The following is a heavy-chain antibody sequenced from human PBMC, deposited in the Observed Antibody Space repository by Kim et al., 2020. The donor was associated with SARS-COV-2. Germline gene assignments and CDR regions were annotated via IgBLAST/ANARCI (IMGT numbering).Heavy chain of an antibody. Sequence: SETLSLTCTVSGGSISSYYWSWIRQPPGKGLEWIGYIYYSGSTNYNPSLKSRVTISVDTSKNQFSLKLSSVTAADTAVYYCARGSLWFGELLSSRGTVYGMDVWGPGTTVTVSS. CDR1: GGSISSYY. J-gene: IGHJ6*02. CDR2: IYYSGST. D-gene: IGHD3-10*01. CDR3: ARGSLWFGELLSSRGTVYGMDV. V-gene: IGHV4-59*08.